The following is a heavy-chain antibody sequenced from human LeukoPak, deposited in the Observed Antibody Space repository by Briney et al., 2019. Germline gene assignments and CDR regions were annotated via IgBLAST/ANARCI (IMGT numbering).Heavy chain of an antibody. Sequence: GGSLRLSCAASGFTFSGYAMYWVRQAPGEGLEWVAVISYDGSNKYYSDSVKGRFTISKDNSKNTLYLQMNSLRAEDTAVYYCARGSPPDYWGQGTLVTVSS. CDR1: GFTFSGYA. J-gene: IGHJ4*02. V-gene: IGHV3-30-3*01. CDR3: ARGSPPDY. CDR2: ISYDGSNK.